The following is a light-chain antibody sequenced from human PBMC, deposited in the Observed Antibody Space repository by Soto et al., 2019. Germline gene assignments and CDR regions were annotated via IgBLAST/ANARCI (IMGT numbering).Light chain of an antibody. CDR3: QQNGSSPPYT. CDR2: GSS. CDR1: QSVTNNY. Sequence: EVVLTQSPGTLSLSPGERATLSCRASQSVTNNYFAWYQQKPGQAPRLLIFGSSDRATGIPDRFSGSGSGTDFTLTISRLEPEDFGVYYCQQNGSSPPYTFGQGTKLEIK. J-gene: IGKJ2*01. V-gene: IGKV3-20*01.